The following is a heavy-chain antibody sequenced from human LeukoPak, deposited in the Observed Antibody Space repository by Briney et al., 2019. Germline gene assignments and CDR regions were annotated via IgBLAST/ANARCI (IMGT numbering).Heavy chain of an antibody. V-gene: IGHV3-7*01. CDR1: GFTFSSYW. Sequence: GGSLRLSCADSGFTFSSYWMSWVRQAPGKGLEWVANIKQDGSGKYYVDSVKGRFTISRDNAKNSLYLQMNSLRAEDTAVYYCARDPTTVTPIGDYWGQGTLVTVSS. J-gene: IGHJ4*02. CDR2: IKQDGSGK. CDR3: ARDPTTVTPIGDY. D-gene: IGHD4-17*01.